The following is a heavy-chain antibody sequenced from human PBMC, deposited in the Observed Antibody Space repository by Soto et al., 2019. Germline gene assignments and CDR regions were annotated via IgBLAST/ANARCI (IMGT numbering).Heavy chain of an antibody. Sequence: SETLSLTCAVYGGSFSGYYWSWIRQPPGKGLEWIGEINHSGSTNYNPSLKSRVTISVDTSKNQFSLKLSSVTAADTAVYYCAKGPLWYDSSGYPSAFDIWGQGTMVTVSS. CDR3: AKGPLWYDSSGYPSAFDI. D-gene: IGHD3-22*01. V-gene: IGHV4-34*01. CDR2: INHSGST. CDR1: GGSFSGYY. J-gene: IGHJ3*02.